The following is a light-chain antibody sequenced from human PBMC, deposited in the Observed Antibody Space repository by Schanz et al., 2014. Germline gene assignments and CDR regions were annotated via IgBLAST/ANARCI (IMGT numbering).Light chain of an antibody. V-gene: IGLV2-14*03. CDR2: DVS. J-gene: IGLJ2*01. Sequence: QSALTQPASVSGSPGQSITISCTGTSSDVGGYNFVSWYQQHPGKAPKVIIYDVSNRPSGVPDRFSGSKSGNTASLTVSGLQAEDEADYYCCSYTSTSTLIFGGGTKVTVL. CDR3: CSYTSTSTLI. CDR1: SSDVGGYNF.